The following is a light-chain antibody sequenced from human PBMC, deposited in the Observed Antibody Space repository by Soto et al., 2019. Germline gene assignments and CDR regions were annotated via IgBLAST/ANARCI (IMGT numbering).Light chain of an antibody. CDR1: QSISSW. CDR3: QQYHNLWT. CDR2: DAS. V-gene: IGKV1-5*01. J-gene: IGKJ1*01. Sequence: GDRVTITFRASQSISSWLAWYQQKPGKAPKLLIYDASSLESGVPSRFSGSGSGTEFTLTITSLQSEDFALYYCQQYHNLWTFGQGTKVDIK.